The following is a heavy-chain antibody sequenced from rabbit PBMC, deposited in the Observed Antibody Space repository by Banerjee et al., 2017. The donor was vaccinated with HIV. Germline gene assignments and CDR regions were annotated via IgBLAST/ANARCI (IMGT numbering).Heavy chain of an antibody. CDR3: ARDLAAVTGWNFGL. CDR2: IYTDSDGT. J-gene: IGHJ4*01. V-gene: IGHV1S45*01. Sequence: QEQLVESGGGLVQPEGSLTLTCTASGFSFSSTYYMCWVRQAPGKGLELIACIYTDSDGTWYASWVNGRFTISRTSSTTVTLQMTSLTAADTATYFCARDLAAVTGWNFGLWGPGTLVTVS. CDR1: GFSFSSTYY. D-gene: IGHD7-1*01.